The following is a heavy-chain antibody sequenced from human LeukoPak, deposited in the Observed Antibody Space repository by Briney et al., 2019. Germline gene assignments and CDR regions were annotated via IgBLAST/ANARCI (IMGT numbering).Heavy chain of an antibody. Sequence: GRSLRLSCAASGFTFSSYAMHWVRQAPGKGLEWVAVISYDGSNKYYADSVKGRFTISRDNAKNTLFLQMNSLRAEDTAVYYCARDNNWNYPDYWGQGTLVTVSS. V-gene: IGHV3-30-3*01. CDR2: ISYDGSNK. D-gene: IGHD1-7*01. J-gene: IGHJ4*02. CDR1: GFTFSSYA. CDR3: ARDNNWNYPDY.